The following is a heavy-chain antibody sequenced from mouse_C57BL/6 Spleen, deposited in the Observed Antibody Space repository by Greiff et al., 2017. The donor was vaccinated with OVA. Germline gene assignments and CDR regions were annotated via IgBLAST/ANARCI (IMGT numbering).Heavy chain of an antibody. CDR2: INPSSGYT. CDR3: ARVPGGGYAMDY. D-gene: IGHD4-1*01. CDR1: GYTFTSYW. Sequence: VQLQQSGAELAKPGASVKLSCKASGYTFTSYWMHWVKQRPGQGLEWIGYINPSSGYTKYNQKFKDKATLTAEKSSSTAYMQLSSLTYEDSAVYYCARVPGGGYAMDYWGQGTSVTVSS. V-gene: IGHV1-7*01. J-gene: IGHJ4*01.